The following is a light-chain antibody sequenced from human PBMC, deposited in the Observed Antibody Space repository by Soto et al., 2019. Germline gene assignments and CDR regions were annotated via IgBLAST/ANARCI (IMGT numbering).Light chain of an antibody. CDR1: SSDVGGYNY. J-gene: IGLJ1*01. Sequence: QSALTQPASVSGSPGQSITISCTGTSSDVGGYNYVSWYQQHPGKAPKLMIYDVSNRPSGVSNRFSGSKSGTTASLTISGLQAEDEADYYCSSYTSSSTLPYVFGTGTKLTVL. CDR2: DVS. CDR3: SSYTSSSTLPYV. V-gene: IGLV2-14*01.